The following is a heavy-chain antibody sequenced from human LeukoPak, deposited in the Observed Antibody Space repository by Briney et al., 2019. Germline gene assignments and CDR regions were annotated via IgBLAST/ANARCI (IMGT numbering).Heavy chain of an antibody. CDR1: RYTFSSSY. Sequence: ASVKVSCKASRYTFSSSYMHWVRQAPGQGLEWMGIINPSGGTTIYVQRFQGRVTMTRDTSTSTVYMELSSLKYEDTAVYYCYYRVSSGYLTWGQGTLVAVSS. CDR2: INPSGGTT. J-gene: IGHJ4*02. CDR3: YYRVSSGYLT. V-gene: IGHV1-46*01. D-gene: IGHD3-22*01.